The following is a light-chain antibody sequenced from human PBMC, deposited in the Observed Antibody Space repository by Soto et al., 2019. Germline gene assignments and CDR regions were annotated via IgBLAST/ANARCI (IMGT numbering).Light chain of an antibody. V-gene: IGKV3-15*01. J-gene: IGKJ2*01. Sequence: EIVMTQSPATLSVSPGERATLSCRASQSVSRNLAWYQQKPGQPPRLLIYDASTRATGVPARFGGSGSWTEFTLTISGLQSEDVAVYYCQQYGDWPPDTFGQGTKVEI. CDR1: QSVSRN. CDR2: DAS. CDR3: QQYGDWPPDT.